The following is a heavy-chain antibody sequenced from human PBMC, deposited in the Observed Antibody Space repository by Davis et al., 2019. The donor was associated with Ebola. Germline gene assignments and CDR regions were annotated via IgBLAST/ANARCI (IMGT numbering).Heavy chain of an antibody. J-gene: IGHJ4*02. CDR3: ASSYEWPHSLRY. V-gene: IGHV3-74*01. CDR1: GFTFSSSW. CDR2: TNGDGTNI. D-gene: IGHD3-16*01. Sequence: GESLKISCAASGFTFSSSWMHWVRQVSGKGLVWVSRTNGDGTNIRYEDSVKGRFTISRDNAKNTLYLEMKSLRVEDTAVYYCASSYEWPHSLRYWGQGTLVTASS.